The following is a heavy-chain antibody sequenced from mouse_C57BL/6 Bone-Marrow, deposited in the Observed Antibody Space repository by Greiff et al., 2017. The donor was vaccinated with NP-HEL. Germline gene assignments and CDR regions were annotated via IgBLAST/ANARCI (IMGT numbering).Heavy chain of an antibody. J-gene: IGHJ2*01. D-gene: IGHD2-3*01. Sequence: QVHVKQSGAELVRPGASVKLSCKASGYTFTDYYINWVKQRPGQGLEWIARIYPGSGNTYYNEKFKGKATLTAEKSSSTAYMQLSSLTSEDSAVYFCARRGYDGYLDYWGQGTTLTVSS. CDR1: GYTFTDYY. CDR3: ARRGYDGYLDY. CDR2: IYPGSGNT. V-gene: IGHV1-76*01.